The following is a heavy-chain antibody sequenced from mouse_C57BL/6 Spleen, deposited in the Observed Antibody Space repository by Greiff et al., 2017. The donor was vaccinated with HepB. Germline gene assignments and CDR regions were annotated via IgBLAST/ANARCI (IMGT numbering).Heavy chain of an antibody. CDR1: GYTFTSYW. CDR2: IHPNSGST. Sequence: QVQLQQPGAELVKPGASVKLSCKASGYTFTSYWMHWVKQRPGQGLEWIGMIHPNSGSTNYNEKFKSKATLTVDESSSTAYMQLSSLTSEDSAVYYCARGPTTVFDYWGQGTTLTVSS. J-gene: IGHJ2*01. V-gene: IGHV1-64*01. D-gene: IGHD1-1*01. CDR3: ARGPTTVFDY.